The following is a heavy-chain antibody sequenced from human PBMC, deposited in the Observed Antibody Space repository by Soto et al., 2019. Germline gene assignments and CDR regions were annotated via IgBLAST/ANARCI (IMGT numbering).Heavy chain of an antibody. D-gene: IGHD6-6*01. CDR1: GYTFTSYG. J-gene: IGHJ5*02. CDR3: ARVISSSSLVDWFDP. Sequence: ASVKVSCKASGYTFTSYGISWVRQAPGQGLEWMGWISAYNGNTNYAQKLQGRVTMTTDTSTSTAYMELRSLRSDDTAVYYCARVISSSSLVDWFDPWGKGTLVTVSS. V-gene: IGHV1-18*01. CDR2: ISAYNGNT.